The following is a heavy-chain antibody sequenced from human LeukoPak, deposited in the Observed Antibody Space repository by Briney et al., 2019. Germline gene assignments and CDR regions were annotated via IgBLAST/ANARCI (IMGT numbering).Heavy chain of an antibody. CDR3: ARYYGSGSFHFDY. Sequence: PSETLSLTCTVSGGSISSGGYYWSWIRQHPGKGLEWIGYIYYSGSTYYSPSLKSRVTISVDTSKNQFSLKLSSVTAADTAVYYCARYYGSGSFHFDYWGQGTLVTVSS. V-gene: IGHV4-31*03. CDR2: IYYSGST. CDR1: GGSISSGGYY. D-gene: IGHD3-10*01. J-gene: IGHJ4*02.